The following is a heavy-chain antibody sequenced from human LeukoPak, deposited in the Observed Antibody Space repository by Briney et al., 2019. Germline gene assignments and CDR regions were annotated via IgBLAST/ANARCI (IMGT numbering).Heavy chain of an antibody. V-gene: IGHV3-23*01. Sequence: GGSLRLSCATSQFKFNNYGMTWVRQAPGKGLEWVSSIAGSGDRTQYADSVQGRFTISRDNSKNTLYLQMNSLRAEDTAVYYCAKDPNGDYIGTFDIWGQGTMVTVSS. CDR2: IAGSGDRT. CDR3: AKDPNGDYIGTFDI. D-gene: IGHD4-17*01. J-gene: IGHJ3*02. CDR1: QFKFNNYG.